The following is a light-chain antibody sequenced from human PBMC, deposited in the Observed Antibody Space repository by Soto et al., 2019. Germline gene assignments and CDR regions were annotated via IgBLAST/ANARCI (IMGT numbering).Light chain of an antibody. Sequence: EIVMTQSPATLSVSAGERATLSCRDSQSTYTNLAWYQHKPGQAPRLRIYGASTRVTAIPARFSGSGSGTEFTLTISSMQSEDFAVYYCQQYNKWPLTFGGGTKVEIK. J-gene: IGKJ4*01. CDR3: QQYNKWPLT. CDR1: QSTYTN. V-gene: IGKV3-15*01. CDR2: GAS.